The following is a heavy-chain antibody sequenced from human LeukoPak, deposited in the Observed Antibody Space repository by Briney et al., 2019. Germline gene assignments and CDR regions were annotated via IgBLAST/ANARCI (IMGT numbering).Heavy chain of an antibody. CDR2: IFYSGSS. CDR3: AGLNYGDFVYAFHV. Sequence: SETLSLTCTVSGGSISSSSYYWGWVRQPPGKGLEWIASIFYSGSSYYNPSLKSRVTMSVDMSKNQFSLKVNSVTAADTAVYYCAGLNYGDFVYAFHVWGQGTMVTVSS. CDR1: GGSISSSSYY. D-gene: IGHD4-17*01. V-gene: IGHV4-39*01. J-gene: IGHJ3*01.